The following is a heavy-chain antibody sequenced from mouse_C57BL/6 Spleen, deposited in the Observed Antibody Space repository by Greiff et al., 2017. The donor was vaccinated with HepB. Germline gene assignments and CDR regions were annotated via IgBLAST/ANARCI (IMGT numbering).Heavy chain of an antibody. CDR1: GFTFTDDY. J-gene: IGHJ4*01. V-gene: IGHV7-3*01. CDR2: IRNKANGYTT. CDR3: ARYTTNCYAMDD. D-gene: IGHD4-1*01. Sequence: EVHLVESGGGLVQPGGSLSLSCAASGFTFTDDYMSWVRQPPEKALEWLGFIRNKANGYTTEYSASVKGRFTISRDNSQSILYLQMNALRAEDSATYYCARYTTNCYAMDDWGKVASVTVSS.